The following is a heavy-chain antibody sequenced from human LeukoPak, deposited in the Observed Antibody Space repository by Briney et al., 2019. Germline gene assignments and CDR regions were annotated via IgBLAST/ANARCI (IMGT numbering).Heavy chain of an antibody. Sequence: SETLSLTCTVSGGSISSYYWNWIRQPPGKGLECIGFIYSNGSTHYNPSLKSRVTMSVDRPQKQVSLRLSSVTAADTAVYYCARVLRFLEWSPPMDVWGKGTTVTVSS. J-gene: IGHJ6*03. CDR2: IYSNGST. V-gene: IGHV4-59*01. CDR1: GGSISSYY. D-gene: IGHD3-3*01. CDR3: ARVLRFLEWSPPMDV.